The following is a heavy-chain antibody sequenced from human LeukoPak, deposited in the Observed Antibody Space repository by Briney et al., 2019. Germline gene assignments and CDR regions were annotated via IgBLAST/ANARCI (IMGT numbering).Heavy chain of an antibody. J-gene: IGHJ4*02. CDR2: IYSGGST. D-gene: IGHD3-9*01. Sequence: GGSLRLSCAASGFTVSSNYMSWVRQAPGKGLEWVSVIYSGGSTYYADSVKGRFTISIDNSKNTLYLRMNSLRAEDTAVYYCASGRNILTGYYTADYWGQGTLVTVSS. V-gene: IGHV3-53*01. CDR1: GFTVSSNY. CDR3: ASGRNILTGYYTADY.